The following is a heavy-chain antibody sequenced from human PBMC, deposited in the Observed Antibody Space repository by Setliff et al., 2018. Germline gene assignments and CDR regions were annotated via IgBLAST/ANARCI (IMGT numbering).Heavy chain of an antibody. CDR3: AKDGGPLRAATVTYYYYYYGMDA. CDR2: IRYDGSNK. CDR1: GFTFSSYG. D-gene: IGHD2-15*01. J-gene: IGHJ6*02. V-gene: IGHV3-30*02. Sequence: GGSLRLSCAASGFTFSSYGMHWVRQAPGKGLEWVAFIRYDGSNKYYADSVKGRFTISRDNSKNTLYLQMNSLRAEDTAVYYCAKDGGPLRAATVTYYYYYYGMDAWGQGTTVTVSS.